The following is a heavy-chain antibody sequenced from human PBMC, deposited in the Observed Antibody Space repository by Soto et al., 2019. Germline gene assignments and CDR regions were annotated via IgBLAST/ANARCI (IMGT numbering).Heavy chain of an antibody. CDR3: AKAAPGPEFDY. CDR1: GFTFSSYF. V-gene: IGHV3-23*01. Sequence: GGSLRLSCAASGFTFSSYFMSWVRQAPGKGLEWVSTITGSGGSSYYADSVKGRFTISRDNSKNTLYLQMNSLRAEDTAVYYCAKAAPGPEFDYWGQGTQVTVSS. CDR2: ITGSGGSS. J-gene: IGHJ4*02. D-gene: IGHD6-13*01.